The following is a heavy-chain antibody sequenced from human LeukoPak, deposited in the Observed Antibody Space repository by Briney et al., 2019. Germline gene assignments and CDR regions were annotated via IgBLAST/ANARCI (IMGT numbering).Heavy chain of an antibody. V-gene: IGHV3-23*01. CDR1: GFTFSSYA. CDR2: ISGSGGST. D-gene: IGHD2-15*01. Sequence: GGSLRLSCAASGFTFSSYAMSWVRQAPGKGPEWVSGISGSGGSTYYADSVKGRFTISRDNSKNTLYLQMNSLRAEDTAVYYCARSDGSGPRIGMDVWGQGTTVTVSS. J-gene: IGHJ6*02. CDR3: ARSDGSGPRIGMDV.